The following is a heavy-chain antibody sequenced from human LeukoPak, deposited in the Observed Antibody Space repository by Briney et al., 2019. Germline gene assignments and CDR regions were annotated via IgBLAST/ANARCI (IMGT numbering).Heavy chain of an antibody. J-gene: IGHJ4*02. CDR2: IKQDGSEK. CDR1: GFMFSNHW. Sequence: GGSLRLSCAASGFMFSNHWMTWVRQAPGKGLEWVANIKQDGSEKYYVDSVKGRFTISRDNAKNSLYLQMNSLRAEDTAVYYCARAADYFDYWGQGTLVTVSS. V-gene: IGHV3-7*01. CDR3: ARAADYFDY.